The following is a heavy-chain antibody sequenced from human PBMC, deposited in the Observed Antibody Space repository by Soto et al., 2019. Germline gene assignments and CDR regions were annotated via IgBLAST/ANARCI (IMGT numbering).Heavy chain of an antibody. V-gene: IGHV1-46*01. J-gene: IGHJ4*02. CDR2: INPSGGST. CDR1: GYTFTSYY. Sequence: ASVKVSCKASGYTFTSYYMHWVRQAPGQGLEWMGIINPSGGSTSYAQKFQGRVTMTSDTSTSTVYMELSSLRSEDTAVYYCARALRRVGATPSYFDYRGQGTMVTVYS. CDR3: ARALRRVGATPSYFDY. D-gene: IGHD1-26*01.